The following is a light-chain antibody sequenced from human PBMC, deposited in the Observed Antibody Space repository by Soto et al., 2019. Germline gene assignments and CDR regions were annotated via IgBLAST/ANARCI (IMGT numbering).Light chain of an antibody. V-gene: IGKV1-5*03. CDR1: QSISSW. CDR2: RAS. J-gene: IGKJ1*01. CDR3: QQYSRYSWT. Sequence: DIQMTQSPSTLSTSVGDRVTISCRASQSISSWLAWYQQKPGEAPNLLIYRASSLQSGVPSRFSGSGSGTEVTLTISSLQPDDFATYYCQQYSRYSWTFGQGTKVEFK.